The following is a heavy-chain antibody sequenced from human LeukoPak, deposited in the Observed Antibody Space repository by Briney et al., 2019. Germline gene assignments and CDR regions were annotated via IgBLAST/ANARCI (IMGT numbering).Heavy chain of an antibody. V-gene: IGHV3-23*01. J-gene: IGHJ4*02. CDR1: GFTFSSYA. D-gene: IGHD1-7*01. CDR3: ARTSDY. CDR2: ITISGSST. Sequence: GGSLRLSCAASGFTFSSYAMSWVRQAPGKGLEWVSTITISGSSTYYADSVKGRFTISRDNSKNTLYLQMNSLRAGDTAVYYCARTSDYWGQGTLVTVSS.